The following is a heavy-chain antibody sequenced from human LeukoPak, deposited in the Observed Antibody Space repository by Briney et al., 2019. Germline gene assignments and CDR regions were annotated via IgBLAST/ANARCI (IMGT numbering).Heavy chain of an antibody. CDR3: ARLYSGGCYERDY. Sequence: SETLSLTCTVSGDTLTSDIYSWGWIRQPPGKGLEWIGSIGYGGSTYYNPYLKSRVTTYVDTSKKQFSLRLRSVTAADKAVYYCARLYSGGCYERDYWGQGTLVTVSS. CDR2: IGYGGST. D-gene: IGHD1-26*01. V-gene: IGHV4-39*01. J-gene: IGHJ4*02. CDR1: GDTLTSDIYS.